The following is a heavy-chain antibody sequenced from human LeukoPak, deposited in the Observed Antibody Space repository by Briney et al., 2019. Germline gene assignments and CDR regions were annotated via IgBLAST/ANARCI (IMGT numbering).Heavy chain of an antibody. V-gene: IGHV1-46*01. CDR3: ARVGVTAATADY. J-gene: IGHJ4*02. D-gene: IGHD6-25*01. CDR1: GYTFTSYF. Sequence: ASVKVSCKASGYTFTSYFMHWMRQAPGQGPEWMGIINPRGGSTDYSQKFQDRLTMTSDTSTSTVYMELNSLRSEDTAVYFCARVGVTAATADYWGQGTLVTVSS. CDR2: INPRGGST.